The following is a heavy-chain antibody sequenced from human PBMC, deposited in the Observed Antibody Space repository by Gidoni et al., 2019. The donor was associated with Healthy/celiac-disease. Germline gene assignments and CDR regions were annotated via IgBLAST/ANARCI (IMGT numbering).Heavy chain of an antibody. D-gene: IGHD3-10*01. CDR2: IKSKTDGGTT. J-gene: IGHJ6*02. CDR1: GFTCSTDW. Sequence: EVQLVESGGGLVKPGGSLRLSCAASGFTCSTDWMSWVPQAPGKGLEWVCRIKSKTDGGTTDYDATVKGRFTISRADSKNTLYLQMNSLKTEYTAVDYCNTDLWFGEFEMNYYYYGMDVWGQGTTVTVSS. CDR3: NTDLWFGEFEMNYYYYGMDV. V-gene: IGHV3-15*01.